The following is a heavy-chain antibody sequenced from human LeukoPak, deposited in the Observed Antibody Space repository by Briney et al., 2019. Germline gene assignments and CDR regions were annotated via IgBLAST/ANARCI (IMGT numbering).Heavy chain of an antibody. Sequence: PSETLSLTCAVYGGSFSGYYWSWIRQPPGKGLEWIGEINHSGSTNYNPSLKSRVTISVDTSKNQFSLKLSSVTAADTAVYYCARATGYSSSWFYWGQGTLVTVSS. CDR2: INHSGST. CDR1: GGSFSGYY. CDR3: ARATGYSSSWFY. V-gene: IGHV4-34*01. J-gene: IGHJ4*02. D-gene: IGHD6-13*01.